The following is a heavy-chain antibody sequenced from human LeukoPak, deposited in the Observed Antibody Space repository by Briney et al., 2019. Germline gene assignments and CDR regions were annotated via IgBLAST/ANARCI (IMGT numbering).Heavy chain of an antibody. CDR2: IRSKAYGGTT. J-gene: IGHJ4*02. V-gene: IGHV3-49*04. Sequence: GGSLRLSCTASGFTFGDYAMSWVRQAPGKGLEWVGFIRSKAYGGTTEYAASVKGRFTISRDDSKSIAYLQMNSLKTEDTAVYYCTRDQWELLGFDYWGQGTLVTVSS. CDR1: GFTFGDYA. D-gene: IGHD1-26*01. CDR3: TRDQWELLGFDY.